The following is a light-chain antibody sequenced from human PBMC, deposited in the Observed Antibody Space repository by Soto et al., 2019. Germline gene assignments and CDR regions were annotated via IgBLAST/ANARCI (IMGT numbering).Light chain of an antibody. CDR1: QSVGTY. Sequence: DIVLTQYPGTLSLSPGQRATLSCRASQSVGTYLAWYQQKPGQAPRLLIYGASSRATGIPDRFSGSGSGTDFTLTISRLKPEDFALYYCQQSGSSPLTFGGGTTVEIK. CDR3: QQSGSSPLT. J-gene: IGKJ4*01. V-gene: IGKV3-20*01. CDR2: GAS.